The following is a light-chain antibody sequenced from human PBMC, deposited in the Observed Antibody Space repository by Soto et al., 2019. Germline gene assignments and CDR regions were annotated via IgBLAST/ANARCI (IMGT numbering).Light chain of an antibody. CDR3: QQYGSSPRT. Sequence: EIVLTQSPVTVSLSPGESATLTCWASEDIGTYLAWFQQKPGQAPRLLIYDASNRATGIPGRFVGSGSGTDFTLTITNLEPEDFAVYYCQQYGSSPRTFGQGTKVEIK. J-gene: IGKJ1*01. CDR2: DAS. V-gene: IGKV3-20*01. CDR1: EDIGTY.